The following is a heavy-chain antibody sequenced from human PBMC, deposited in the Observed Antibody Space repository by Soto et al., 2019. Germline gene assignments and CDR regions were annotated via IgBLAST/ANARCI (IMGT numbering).Heavy chain of an antibody. D-gene: IGHD5-18*01. J-gene: IGHJ6*02. CDR2: ISGSGAYT. CDR1: GFIFSDY. V-gene: IGHV3-11*06. Sequence: QVQLVESGGGSVKPGGSLRLSCTGSGFIFSDYMTWIRQAPGKGLEWVSYISGSGAYTKYADSVRGRFTISRDNAKNSLWLQINSLRAEDTAVYYCARSSGWRHVVGYKYGLDVWGQGTTVIVSS. CDR3: ARSSGWRHVVGYKYGLDV.